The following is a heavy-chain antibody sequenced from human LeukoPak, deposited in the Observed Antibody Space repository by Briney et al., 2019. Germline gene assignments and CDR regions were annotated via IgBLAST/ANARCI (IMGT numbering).Heavy chain of an antibody. CDR3: TRDTFGARDS. Sequence: SGGSLRLSCAASGYTFSSYWMHWVRQGPGKGLVWVSRINEDGSSTSYAESVRDRFTISRDNAKNTLYLQMNSLRAEDAAVYCCTRDTFGARDSWGQGTLVTVSS. CDR2: INEDGSST. D-gene: IGHD3-10*01. V-gene: IGHV3-74*01. CDR1: GYTFSSYW. J-gene: IGHJ4*02.